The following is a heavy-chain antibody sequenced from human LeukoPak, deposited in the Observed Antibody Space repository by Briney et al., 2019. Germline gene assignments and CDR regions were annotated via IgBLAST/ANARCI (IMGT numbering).Heavy chain of an antibody. Sequence: GRSLRLSCAASGFTFSSYAMHWVRQAPGKGLEWVAVISYDGSNKYYADSVKGRFTISGDNSKNTLYLQVNSLRAEDTAVYYCAKGLGIYKNYDASDIWGQGTMVTVSS. J-gene: IGHJ3*02. CDR1: GFTFSSYA. D-gene: IGHD5-12*01. CDR3: AKGLGIYKNYDASDI. V-gene: IGHV3-30*04. CDR2: ISYDGSNK.